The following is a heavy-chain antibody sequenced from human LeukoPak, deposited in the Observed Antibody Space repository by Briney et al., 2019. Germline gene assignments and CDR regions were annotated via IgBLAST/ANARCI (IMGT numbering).Heavy chain of an antibody. V-gene: IGHV4-4*07. J-gene: IGHJ6*03. Sequence: SETLSLTCTVSGGSISSYYWSWIRQPAGKGLEWIGRIYTSGSTNYNPSLKSRVTMSVDTSKNQFSLKLSSVTAADTAVYYCAREVSCSSTSCYTGDYYYYYMDVWGKGTTVTVSS. CDR3: AREVSCSSTSCYTGDYYYYYMDV. CDR2: IYTSGST. CDR1: GGSISSYY. D-gene: IGHD2-2*02.